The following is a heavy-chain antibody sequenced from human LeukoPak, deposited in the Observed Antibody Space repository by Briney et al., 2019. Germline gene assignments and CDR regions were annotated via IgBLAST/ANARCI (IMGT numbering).Heavy chain of an antibody. V-gene: IGHV6-1*01. CDR1: GDSVSSNSAA. D-gene: IGHD3-3*01. CDR2: TYYRSKWYN. Sequence: SQTLSLTCAISGDSVSSNSAAWNWIRQPPSRGLEWLGRTYYRSKWYNDYAVSVKSRITINPDTSKNQFSLQLNSVTPEDTAVYYCARSPYDFWSAYLHYFDYWCQGTLVAVSS. J-gene: IGHJ4*02. CDR3: ARSPYDFWSAYLHYFDY.